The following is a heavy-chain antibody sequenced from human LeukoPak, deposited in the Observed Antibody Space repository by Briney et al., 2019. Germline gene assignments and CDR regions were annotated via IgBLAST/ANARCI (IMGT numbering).Heavy chain of an antibody. CDR3: ARSPGYSSGLHFDY. D-gene: IGHD6-19*01. CDR1: GGSFSGYY. J-gene: IGHJ4*02. CDR2: INHSGST. Sequence: SETLSLTCAVYGGSFSGYYWSWIRQPPGKGLGWIGEINHSGSTNYNPSLKSRVTISVDTSKNQFSLKLSSVTAADTAVYYCARSPGYSSGLHFDYWGQGTLVTVSS. V-gene: IGHV4-34*01.